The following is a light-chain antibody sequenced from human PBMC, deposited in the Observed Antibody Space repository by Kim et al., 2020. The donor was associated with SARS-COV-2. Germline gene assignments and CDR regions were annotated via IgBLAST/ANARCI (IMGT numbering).Light chain of an antibody. Sequence: LGQTVRITCQGDSLRSYYASWYQQKPGQAPVLVIYGKNNRPSGIPDRFSGSSSGNTASLTITGAQAEDEADYYCNSRDSSGNWVFGGGTQLTVL. CDR1: SLRSYY. CDR2: GKN. CDR3: NSRDSSGNWV. J-gene: IGLJ3*02. V-gene: IGLV3-19*01.